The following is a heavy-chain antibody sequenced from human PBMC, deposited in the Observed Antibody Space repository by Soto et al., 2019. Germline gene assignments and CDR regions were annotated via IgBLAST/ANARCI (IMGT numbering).Heavy chain of an antibody. CDR2: IYPEDSDT. V-gene: IGHV5-51*01. CDR3: ARQIGATSRFDD. Sequence: EVQLVQSGPEVKKPGESLKISCKGSGYNFPDYWLAWVRQMPGKGLEWMGIIYPEDSDTTYSPSFQGHVTISADESTAYLQWSSLKASDTAIYYCARQIGATSRFDDWGQGTLVTVSS. D-gene: IGHD5-12*01. CDR1: GYNFPDYW. J-gene: IGHJ4*02.